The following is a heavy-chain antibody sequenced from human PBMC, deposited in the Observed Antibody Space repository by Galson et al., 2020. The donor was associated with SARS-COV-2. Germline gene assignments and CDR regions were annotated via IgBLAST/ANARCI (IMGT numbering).Heavy chain of an antibody. D-gene: IGHD3-10*01. Sequence: ASVKVSCKASGYTFTSYGISWVRQAPGQGLEWMGWISAYNGNTNYAQKLQGRVTMTTATSTSTAYMERRSLRSDDTAVYYCARERGELLWFGELFTRVGYYYGMDVWGQGTTVTVSS. J-gene: IGHJ6*02. CDR3: ARERGELLWFGELFTRVGYYYGMDV. CDR2: ISAYNGNT. CDR1: GYTFTSYG. V-gene: IGHV1-18*01.